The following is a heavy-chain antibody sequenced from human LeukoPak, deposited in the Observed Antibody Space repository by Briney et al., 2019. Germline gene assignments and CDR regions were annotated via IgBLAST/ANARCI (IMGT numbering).Heavy chain of an antibody. Sequence: GGSLRLSCAASGFTFSSYSMNWVRQAPGKGLEWVSSISSSSSYIYYADSVKGRFTISRDNAKNSLYLQMNSLRAEDSAVYSCTRDRQGPNLYEMHVWGQGTTVIVSS. CDR2: ISSSSSYI. J-gene: IGHJ6*02. D-gene: IGHD2-2*02. CDR1: GFTFSSYS. CDR3: TRDRQGPNLYEMHV. V-gene: IGHV3-21*06.